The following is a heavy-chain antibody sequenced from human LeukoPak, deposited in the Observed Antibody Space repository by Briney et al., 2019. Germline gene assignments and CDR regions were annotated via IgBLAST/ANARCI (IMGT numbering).Heavy chain of an antibody. D-gene: IGHD1-26*01. CDR3: ARVGYRGELLPNAFDI. CDR1: GGSISSSSYY. Sequence: PSETLSLTCTVSGGSISSSSYYWGWIRQPPGKGLEWIGSIYYSGSTYYNPSLKSQVTISVETSKNQFSLKLSSVTAADTAVYYCARVGYRGELLPNAFDIWGQGTMVTVSS. V-gene: IGHV4-39*07. CDR2: IYYSGST. J-gene: IGHJ3*02.